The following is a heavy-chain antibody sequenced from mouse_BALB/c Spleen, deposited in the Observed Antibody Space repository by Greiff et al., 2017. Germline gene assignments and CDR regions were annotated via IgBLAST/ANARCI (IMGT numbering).Heavy chain of an antibody. D-gene: IGHD1-3*01. CDR1: GFTFSSYG. CDR3: ARGGSNYWFAY. V-gene: IGHV5-6-3*01. Sequence: EVHLVESGGGLVQPGGSLKLSCAASGFTFSSYGMSWVRQTPDKRLELVATINSNGGSTYYPDSVKGRFTISRDNAKNTLYLQMSSLKSEDTAMYYCARGGSNYWFAYWGQGTLVTVSA. CDR2: INSNGGST. J-gene: IGHJ3*01.